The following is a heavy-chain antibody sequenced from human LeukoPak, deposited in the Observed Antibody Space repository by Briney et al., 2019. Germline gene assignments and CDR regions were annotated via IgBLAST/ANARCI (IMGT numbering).Heavy chain of an antibody. CDR1: GFTFSSYG. CDR3: AKDVAVAGFYYFDY. Sequence: GGSLRLSCAASGFTFSSYGMHRVRQAPGKGLEWVAVISYDGSNKYYADSVKGRFTISRDNSKNTLYLQMNSLRAEDTAVYYCAKDVAVAGFYYFDYWGQGTLVTVSS. CDR2: ISYDGSNK. V-gene: IGHV3-30*18. J-gene: IGHJ4*02. D-gene: IGHD6-19*01.